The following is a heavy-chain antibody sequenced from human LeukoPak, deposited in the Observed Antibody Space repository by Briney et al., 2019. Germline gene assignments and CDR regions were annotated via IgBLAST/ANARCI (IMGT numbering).Heavy chain of an antibody. D-gene: IGHD2-2*01. CDR2: ISSSGSTI. V-gene: IGHV3-48*03. Sequence: PGGSLRLSCAASGFTFSSYEMSWVRQAPGKGLEWVSYISSSGSTIYYADSVKGRFTISRDNAKNSLYLQMNSLRAEDTAVYYCARGARRYCSSTSCRPPFDYWGQGTLVTVSS. CDR3: ARGARRYCSSTSCRPPFDY. J-gene: IGHJ4*02. CDR1: GFTFSSYE.